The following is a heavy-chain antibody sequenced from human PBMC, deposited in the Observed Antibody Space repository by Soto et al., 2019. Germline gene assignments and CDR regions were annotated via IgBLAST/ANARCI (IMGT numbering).Heavy chain of an antibody. CDR2: IWYDGSNK. Sequence: PGGSLRLSCAASGFTFSSYGMHWVRQAPGKGLEWVAVIWYDGSNKYYADSVKGRFTISRDNSKNTLYLQMNSLRAEDTAVYYCARSSTSFQTIHDYWGQGTLVTVSS. D-gene: IGHD2-2*01. CDR3: ARSSTSFQTIHDY. CDR1: GFTFSSYG. J-gene: IGHJ4*02. V-gene: IGHV3-33*01.